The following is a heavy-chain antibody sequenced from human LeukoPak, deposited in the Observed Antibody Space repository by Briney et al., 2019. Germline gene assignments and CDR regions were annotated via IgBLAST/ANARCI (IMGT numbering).Heavy chain of an antibody. D-gene: IGHD3-22*01. V-gene: IGHV4-38-2*02. CDR1: GYSISSGYY. CDR3: ARISGSGYNSRGAFDI. Sequence: SETLSLTCTVSGYSISSGYYWGWIRQPPGKGLEWIGSIYHSGSTYYNPSLKSRVTISVDTSKNHFSLKLSSVTAADTAVYYCARISGSGYNSRGAFDIWGQGTMVTVSS. CDR2: IYHSGST. J-gene: IGHJ3*02.